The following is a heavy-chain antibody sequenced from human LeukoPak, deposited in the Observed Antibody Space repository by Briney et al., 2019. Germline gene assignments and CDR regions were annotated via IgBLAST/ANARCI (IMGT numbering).Heavy chain of an antibody. V-gene: IGHV4-30-2*01. J-gene: IGHJ3*02. D-gene: IGHD3-22*01. Sequence: SETLSLTCAVSGGSISSGGYSWSWIRQPPGKGLEWIGYTYHSGSTYYNPSLKSRVTISVDRSKNQFSLKLSSVTAADTAVYYCARHYYDSYLDAFDIWGQGTMVTVSS. CDR1: GGSISSGGYS. CDR3: ARHYYDSYLDAFDI. CDR2: TYHSGST.